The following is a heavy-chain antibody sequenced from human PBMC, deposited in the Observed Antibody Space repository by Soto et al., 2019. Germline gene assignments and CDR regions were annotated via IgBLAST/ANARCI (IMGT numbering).Heavy chain of an antibody. CDR1: GSTFTSYA. J-gene: IGHJ4*02. D-gene: IGHD5-12*01. CDR3: ARGYSGYDNDY. V-gene: IGHV1-3*01. CDR2: INAGNGNT. Sequence: ASVKVSGKASGSTFTSYAMHWLRQAPGQRLEWMGWINAGNGNTKYSQKFQGRVTITRDTSASTAYMELSSLRSEDTAVYYCARGYSGYDNDYWGQGTLVTVSS.